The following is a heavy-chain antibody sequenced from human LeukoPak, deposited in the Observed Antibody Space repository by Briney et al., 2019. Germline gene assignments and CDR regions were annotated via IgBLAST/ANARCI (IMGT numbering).Heavy chain of an antibody. Sequence: SETLSLTCTVSGGSISSSSYYWGWIRQPPGKGLEWIGSIYYSGSTYYNPSLKSRVTISVDTSKSQFSLKLSSVTAADTAVYYCARLFRHVATINYWGQGTLVTVSS. CDR1: GGSISSSSYY. V-gene: IGHV4-39*01. CDR2: IYYSGST. CDR3: ARLFRHVATINY. D-gene: IGHD5-24*01. J-gene: IGHJ4*02.